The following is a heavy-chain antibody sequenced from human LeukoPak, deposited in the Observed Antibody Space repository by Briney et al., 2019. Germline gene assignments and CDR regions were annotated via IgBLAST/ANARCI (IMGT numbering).Heavy chain of an antibody. Sequence: ASVKVSCKASGYTFTSYGISWVRQAPGQGLEWMGWISAYNGNTNYAQKLQGRVTMTTDTSTSTAYMELRSLRSDDTAVYHCARVEAYYDFWSGYSVGDSDYYYYGMDVWGQGTTVTVSS. CDR3: ARVEAYYDFWSGYSVGDSDYYYYGMDV. CDR2: ISAYNGNT. V-gene: IGHV1-18*01. J-gene: IGHJ6*02. CDR1: GYTFTSYG. D-gene: IGHD3-3*01.